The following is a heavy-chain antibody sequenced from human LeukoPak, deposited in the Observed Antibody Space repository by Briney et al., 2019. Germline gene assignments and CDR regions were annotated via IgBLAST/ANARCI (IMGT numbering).Heavy chain of an antibody. CDR3: ARAYNKLPPYYFDY. J-gene: IGHJ4*02. Sequence: GGSLRLSCAASGFTFSSYGMHWVRQAPGKGLEWVAVISYDGSNKYYADSVKGRFTISRDNSKNTLYLQMGSLRAEDMAVYYCARAYNKLPPYYFDYWGQGTLVTVSS. D-gene: IGHD2-15*01. V-gene: IGHV3-30*03. CDR1: GFTFSSYG. CDR2: ISYDGSNK.